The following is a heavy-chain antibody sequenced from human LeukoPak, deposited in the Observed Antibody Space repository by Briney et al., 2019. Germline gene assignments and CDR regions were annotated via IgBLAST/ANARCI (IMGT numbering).Heavy chain of an antibody. J-gene: IGHJ4*02. D-gene: IGHD2-21*01. CDR2: IYHSGST. CDR1: GGSISSGGYS. V-gene: IGHV4-30-2*01. Sequence: SETLSLTCAVSGGSISSGGYSWSWIRQPPGKGLEWIGYIYHSGSTYYNPSLKSRVTISVDRSKNQFSLKLSSVTAADTAAYYCARDSYCGGDCYKPFDYWGQGTLVTVSS. CDR3: ARDSYCGGDCYKPFDY.